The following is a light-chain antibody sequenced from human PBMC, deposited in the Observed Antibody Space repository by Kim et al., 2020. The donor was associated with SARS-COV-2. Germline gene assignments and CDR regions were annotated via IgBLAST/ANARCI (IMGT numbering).Light chain of an antibody. CDR1: MSIRNY. V-gene: IGKV1-39*01. Sequence: VGDRVTITCRASMSIRNYLNWYQQKPGIAPKLLISGTSNLQSGVSSRFSGSGSGTDFSLTISSLQPDEVATYYCQQSYRIPPTFGQGTKVDIK. CDR3: QQSYRIPPT. J-gene: IGKJ1*01. CDR2: GTS.